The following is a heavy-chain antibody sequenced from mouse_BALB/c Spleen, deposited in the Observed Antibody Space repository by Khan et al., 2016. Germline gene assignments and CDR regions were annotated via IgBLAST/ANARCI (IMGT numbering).Heavy chain of an antibody. J-gene: IGHJ4*01. CDR1: GYTFSSYW. V-gene: IGHV1-9*01. CDR3: SRSYYINYDAMDY. CDR2: ILPGSGTT. Sequence: QVQLQQSGAELTKPGASVKISCKATGYTFSSYWIEWVKQRPGHGLEWIGEILPGSGTTNYNEKFKGKATFTADTSSNTAYMQLSSLTSEDSAVYSCSRSYYINYDAMDYWGQGTSVTVSS. D-gene: IGHD2-5*01.